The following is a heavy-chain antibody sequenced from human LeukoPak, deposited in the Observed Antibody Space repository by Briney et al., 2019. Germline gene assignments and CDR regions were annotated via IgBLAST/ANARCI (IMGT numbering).Heavy chain of an antibody. Sequence: GGSLRLSCAASGFTFNNYAMSWVRQAPGKGLEWVSVISGSGGSTYYADSVKGRFTISRDNSKNTLYLQMNSLRAEDTAIYYCAKKGATTGDFDYWGQGTLVTVSS. D-gene: IGHD1-26*01. J-gene: IGHJ4*02. CDR2: ISGSGGST. CDR3: AKKGATTGDFDY. CDR1: GFTFNNYA. V-gene: IGHV3-23*01.